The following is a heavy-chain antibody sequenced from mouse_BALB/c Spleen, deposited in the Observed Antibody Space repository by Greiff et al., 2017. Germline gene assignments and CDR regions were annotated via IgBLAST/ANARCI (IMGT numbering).Heavy chain of an antibody. CDR2: INPSTGYT. V-gene: IGHV1-7*01. CDR3: ARWGYYGSSPLYAMDY. Sequence: VQLQQSGAELAKPGASVKMSCKASGYTFTSYWMHWVKQRPGQGLEWIGYINPSTGYTESNQKFKDKATLTADKSSSTAYMQLSSLTSEDSAVYYCARWGYYGSSPLYAMDYWGQGTSVTVSS. J-gene: IGHJ4*01. CDR1: GYTFTSYW. D-gene: IGHD1-1*01.